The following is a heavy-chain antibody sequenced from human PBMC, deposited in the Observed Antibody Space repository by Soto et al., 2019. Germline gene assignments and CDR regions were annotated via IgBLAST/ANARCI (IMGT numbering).Heavy chain of an antibody. CDR3: ARHFYYMDV. CDR1: GGPIRSRDYY. CDR2: IHYSGST. V-gene: IGHV4-39*01. Sequence: SETLSLTCTVSGGPIRSRDYYWGWVRQPPGRGLEWIGSIHYSGSTYYNPSLKSRVTISVDTSKNQFSLMLSSVTAADTALYYCARHFYYMDVWGNGTTVTVSS. J-gene: IGHJ6*03.